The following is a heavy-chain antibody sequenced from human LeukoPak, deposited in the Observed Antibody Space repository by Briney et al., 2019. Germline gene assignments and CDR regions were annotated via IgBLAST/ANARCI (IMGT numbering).Heavy chain of an antibody. Sequence: GASVKVSCKASGYTFTSYGISCVRQAPGQGLEWMGWISAYNGNTNYAQKLQGRVTMTTDTSTSTAYMELRSLRSDDTAVYYCARVDCTGGSCYDWFDPWGQGTLVTVSS. CDR1: GYTFTSYG. V-gene: IGHV1-18*01. CDR2: ISAYNGNT. CDR3: ARVDCTGGSCYDWFDP. J-gene: IGHJ5*02. D-gene: IGHD2-15*01.